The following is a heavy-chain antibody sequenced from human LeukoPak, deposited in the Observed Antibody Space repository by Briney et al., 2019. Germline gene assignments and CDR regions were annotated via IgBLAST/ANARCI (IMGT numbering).Heavy chain of an antibody. CDR2: IDPSDSYT. Sequence: KTGESLKISCKGSGYSFTSYWISWVRQMPGKGLEWMGRIDPSDSYTNYSPSFQGHVTISADKSVSTAYLQWSSLKASDTAMYYCARSTSGSYPVVSYWGQGTLVTVSS. V-gene: IGHV5-10-1*01. D-gene: IGHD1-26*01. J-gene: IGHJ4*02. CDR1: GYSFTSYW. CDR3: ARSTSGSYPVVSY.